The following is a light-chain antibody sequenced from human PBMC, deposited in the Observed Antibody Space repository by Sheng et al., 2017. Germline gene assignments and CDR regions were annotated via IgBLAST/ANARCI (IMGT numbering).Light chain of an antibody. Sequence: QSALTQPASVSGSPGQSITISCTGTSSDVGSYNPVSWYQQHPGKAPKLMIYDDSKRPSGVSNRFSGSKSGNTASLTISGLQAEDEADYYCCSYATTSTWVFGGGTKLTVV. V-gene: IGLV2-23*01. CDR3: CSYATTSTWV. CDR2: DDS. CDR1: SSDVGSYNP. J-gene: IGLJ3*02.